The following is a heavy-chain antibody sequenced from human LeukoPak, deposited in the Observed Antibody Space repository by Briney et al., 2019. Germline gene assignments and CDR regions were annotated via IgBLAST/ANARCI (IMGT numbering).Heavy chain of an antibody. CDR1: GFTFSSYS. Sequence: GGSLRLSCAASGFTFSSYSMNWVRQAPGKGLEWVSSISSSSSYIYYADSVKGRFTISTANAKNSLYLQMNSLRAEDTAVYYCARGGKYYYDSSGYYQSLVYYYYMDVWGKGTTVTVSS. D-gene: IGHD3-22*01. J-gene: IGHJ6*03. CDR2: ISSSSSYI. V-gene: IGHV3-21*01. CDR3: ARGGKYYYDSSGYYQSLVYYYYMDV.